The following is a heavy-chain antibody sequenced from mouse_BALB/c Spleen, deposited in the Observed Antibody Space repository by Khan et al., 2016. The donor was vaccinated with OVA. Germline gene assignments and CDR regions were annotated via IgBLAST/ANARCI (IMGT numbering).Heavy chain of an antibody. D-gene: IGHD2-14*01. V-gene: IGHV3-8*02. CDR3: ARSTYRYAFVY. Sequence: EMQLVESGPSLVKPSQTLSLTCSVTGDSITSGYWNWIRKFPGNKLEYMGYIIYTGYTYYNPSLKSRISITRHTSKNQYDLQLNSVTDEDTATYYCARSTYRYAFVYWGQGTLVTVSA. J-gene: IGHJ3*01. CDR2: IIYTGYT. CDR1: GDSITSGY.